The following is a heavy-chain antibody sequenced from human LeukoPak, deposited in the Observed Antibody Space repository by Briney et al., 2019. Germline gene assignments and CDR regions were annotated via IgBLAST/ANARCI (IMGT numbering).Heavy chain of an antibody. D-gene: IGHD4/OR15-4a*01. J-gene: IGHJ4*02. CDR2: IYYSGST. CDR1: GGSISSSSYY. Sequence: SETLSLTCTVSGGSISSSSYYWGWIRQPPGKGLEWIGSIYYSGSTYYNPSLKSRVTISVDTSKNQFSLKLSSVTAADTAVYYCARHYGGPFDYWGQGTLVTVSS. CDR3: ARHYGGPFDY. V-gene: IGHV4-39*01.